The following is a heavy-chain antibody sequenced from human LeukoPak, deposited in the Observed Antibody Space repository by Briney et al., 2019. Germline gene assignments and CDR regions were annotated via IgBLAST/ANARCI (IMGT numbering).Heavy chain of an antibody. CDR3: ARRGQLVYYYYYGMDV. CDR2: INTNTGNP. D-gene: IGHD6-6*01. J-gene: IGHJ6*02. V-gene: IGHV7-4-1*02. Sequence: GASVKVSCKASGYTFTSYAMNWVRQAPGQGLEWMRWINTNTGNPTYAQGFTGRFVFSLDTSVSTAYLQISSLKAEDPAVYYCARRGQLVYYYYYGMDVWGQGTTVTVSS. CDR1: GYTFTSYA.